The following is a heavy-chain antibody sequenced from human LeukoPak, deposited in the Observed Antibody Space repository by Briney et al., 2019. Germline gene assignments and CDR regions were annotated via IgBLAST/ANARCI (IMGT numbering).Heavy chain of an antibody. V-gene: IGHV4-4*07. Sequence: SETLSLTCTLSGGSTNNDYWDWIPHPAGKGLEWIGHIYSSGSTNYNPSLKSRVTMSIDTSKNQFFLKLSSVTAADTAVYYCARRTDYWGQGTLVTVSS. CDR3: ARRTDY. CDR1: GGSTNNDY. J-gene: IGHJ4*02. D-gene: IGHD1-14*01. CDR2: IYSSGST.